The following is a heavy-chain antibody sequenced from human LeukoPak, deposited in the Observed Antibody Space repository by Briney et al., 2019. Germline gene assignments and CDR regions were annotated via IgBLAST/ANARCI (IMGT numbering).Heavy chain of an antibody. CDR1: GGSISSGGYY. V-gene: IGHV4-31*03. CDR2: IYYSGST. CDR3: ARALLWFGELDV. Sequence: SETVSLTCTVSGGSISSGGYYWSWIRQHPGKGLEWIGYIYYSGSTYYNPSLKSRVTISVDTSKNQFSLKLSSVTAADTAVYYCARALLWFGELDVWGKGTTVTVSS. D-gene: IGHD3-10*01. J-gene: IGHJ6*04.